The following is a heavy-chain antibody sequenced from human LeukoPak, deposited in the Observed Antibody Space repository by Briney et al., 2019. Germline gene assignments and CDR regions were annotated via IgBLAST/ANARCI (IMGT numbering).Heavy chain of an antibody. CDR2: MNTNSGNT. D-gene: IGHD2-15*01. CDR1: GYTFTSYD. Sequence: GASVKVSCKASGYTFTSYDINWVRQATGQGLEWMGWMNTNSGNTGYAQKFQGRVTMTRNTSISTAYMELSSLRPEDTAVYYCARAGGYCGRISCPYYFDYWGQGSLVAVSS. V-gene: IGHV1-8*01. J-gene: IGHJ4*02. CDR3: ARAGGYCGRISCPYYFDY.